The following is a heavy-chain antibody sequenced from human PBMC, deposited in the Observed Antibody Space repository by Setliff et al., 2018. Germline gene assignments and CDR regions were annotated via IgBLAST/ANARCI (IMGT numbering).Heavy chain of an antibody. V-gene: IGHV1-18*01. D-gene: IGHD2-2*01. Sequence: ASVKVSCKSSGYTFTSYGINWVRQAPGQGLEWMGWINAYAQKCQGRVTMTIDTLTSTAYMELRSLRSDDTAVYYCVRAPPTVVIPPGRAFFDPWGQGTLVTVSS. CDR2: INA. J-gene: IGHJ5*02. CDR1: GYTFTSYG. CDR3: VRAPPTVVIPPGRAFFDP.